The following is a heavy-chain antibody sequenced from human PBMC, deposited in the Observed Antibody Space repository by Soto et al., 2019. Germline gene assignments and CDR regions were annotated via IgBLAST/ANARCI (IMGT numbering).Heavy chain of an antibody. CDR2: VSGGSGVT. Sequence: EVQLLESGGGLVQPGGSLRLSCAVSGFSFSTYGVTWVRQAPGKGLEWVSGVSGGSGVTHYADSVKGRFTITGDNSKNTVYLHMNSLSVEYTAVYYCAKWNGYGDYWGQGTLVTVSS. D-gene: IGHD1-1*01. J-gene: IGHJ4*02. CDR3: AKWNGYGDY. V-gene: IGHV3-23*01. CDR1: GFSFSTYG.